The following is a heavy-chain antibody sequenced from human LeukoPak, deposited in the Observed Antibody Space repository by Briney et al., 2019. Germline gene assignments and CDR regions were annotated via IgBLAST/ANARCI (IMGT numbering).Heavy chain of an antibody. CDR3: ARGLDLIVVVVAATGGFDP. CDR2: INHSGST. CDR1: GGSISSSSYY. D-gene: IGHD2-15*01. Sequence: SETLSLTCTVSGGSISSSSYYWGWIRQPPGKGLEWIGEINHSGSTNYNPSLKSRVTISVDTSKNQFSLKLSSVTAADTAVYYCARGLDLIVVVVAATGGFDPWGQGTLVTVSS. J-gene: IGHJ5*02. V-gene: IGHV4-39*07.